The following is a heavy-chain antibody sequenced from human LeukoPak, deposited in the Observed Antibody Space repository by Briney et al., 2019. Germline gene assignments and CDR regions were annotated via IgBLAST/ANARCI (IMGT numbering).Heavy chain of an antibody. V-gene: IGHV3-9*01. J-gene: IGHJ4*02. CDR3: AKDSAPRTWIQLTN. D-gene: IGHD5-18*01. CDR1: GFAFDDYA. Sequence: GRSLRLSCAASGFAFDDYAMPWVRQAPGKGLEWVSGISWNSGSIGYADSVKGRFTISRDNAKNSLYLQMNSLRAEDTALYYCAKDSAPRTWIQLTNWGQGTLVTVSS. CDR2: ISWNSGSI.